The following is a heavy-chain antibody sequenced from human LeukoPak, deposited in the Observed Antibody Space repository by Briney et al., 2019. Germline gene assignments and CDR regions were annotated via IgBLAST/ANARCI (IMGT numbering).Heavy chain of an antibody. J-gene: IGHJ3*02. CDR2: ISSSSSTI. CDR3: ARGEVWFGELLSAPAFDT. Sequence: GGSLRLSCAASGFTFSSYSMNWVRQAPGKGLEWVSYISSSSSTIYYADSVKGRFTISRDNAKNSLYLQMNSLRAEDTAVYYCARGEVWFGELLSAPAFDTWGQGTMVTVSS. V-gene: IGHV3-48*01. CDR1: GFTFSSYS. D-gene: IGHD3-10*01.